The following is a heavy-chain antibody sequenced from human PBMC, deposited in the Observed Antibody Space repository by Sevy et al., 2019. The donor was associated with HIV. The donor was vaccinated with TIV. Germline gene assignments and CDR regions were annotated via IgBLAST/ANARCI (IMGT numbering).Heavy chain of an antibody. CDR1: GFTFSDAI. Sequence: GESLKISCAASGFTFSDAIMTWGRQAPGKGLEWVSSIRGNGVSTYYADSVKGRFTISRDNFQNSLFLQMNSLRPEDTAVYYCALERLSSDVAEYFQNWGQGTLVTVSS. CDR2: IRGNGVST. CDR3: ALERLSSDVAEYFQN. J-gene: IGHJ1*01. V-gene: IGHV3-23*01. D-gene: IGHD1-1*01.